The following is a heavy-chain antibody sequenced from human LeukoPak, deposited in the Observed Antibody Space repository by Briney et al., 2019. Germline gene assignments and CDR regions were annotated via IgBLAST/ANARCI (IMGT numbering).Heavy chain of an antibody. CDR2: ISSSSTYI. J-gene: IGHJ3*02. V-gene: IGHV3-21*01. CDR1: GFTFSSYS. D-gene: IGHD1-26*01. Sequence: GGSLRLSCAASGFTFSSYSMNWVRQAPGKGLEWVSSISSSSTYIYYADSVKGRFTISRDNAKNSLYLQMNSLRAEDTAVYYCARAMRWEPGAFEIWGQGTMVTVSS. CDR3: ARAMRWEPGAFEI.